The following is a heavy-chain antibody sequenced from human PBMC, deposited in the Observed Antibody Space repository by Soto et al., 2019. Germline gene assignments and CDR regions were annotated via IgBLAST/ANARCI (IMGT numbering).Heavy chain of an antibody. V-gene: IGHV3-23*01. J-gene: IGHJ6*02. CDR1: GFTFSSYA. CDR2: ISGSGGST. D-gene: IGHD3-10*01. Sequence: EVQLLESGGGLVQPGGSLRLSCAASGFTFSSYAMSWVRQAPGKGLEWVSAISGSGGSTYYADSVKGRFTISRDNSKNTLYLQMNSLRAEDTAVYYCAKDQWFGEILDPYYYYGMDVWGQGTTVTVS. CDR3: AKDQWFGEILDPYYYYGMDV.